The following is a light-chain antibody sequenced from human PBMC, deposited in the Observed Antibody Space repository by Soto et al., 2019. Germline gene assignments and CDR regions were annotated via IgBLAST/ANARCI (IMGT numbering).Light chain of an antibody. CDR2: AAS. CDR3: QQYGSSPQT. V-gene: IGKV3-20*01. Sequence: EIVMTQSPATLSVSPGDRATLSCRASESVTSSLAWYQQKPGQPPRLLIYAASTRATDVPDRFSGSGSGTDFTLTISRLEPEDFAVYYCQQYGSSPQTFGQGTKVDIK. CDR1: ESVTSS. J-gene: IGKJ1*01.